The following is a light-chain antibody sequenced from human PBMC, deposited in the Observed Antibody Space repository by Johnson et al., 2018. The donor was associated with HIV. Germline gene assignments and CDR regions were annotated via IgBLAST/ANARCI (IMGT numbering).Light chain of an antibody. V-gene: IGLV1-51*02. CDR3: GTWDSSLSAGFYV. J-gene: IGLJ1*01. Sequence: QSVLTQPPSVSAAPGQKVTISCSGGSSNIGNNYVSWYQQLPGTAPKLLIYENNKRPSGIPDRFSGSKSGTSATLGITGLQTGDEADYYCGTWDSSLSAGFYVFGTGTKVTVL. CDR2: ENN. CDR1: SSNIGNNY.